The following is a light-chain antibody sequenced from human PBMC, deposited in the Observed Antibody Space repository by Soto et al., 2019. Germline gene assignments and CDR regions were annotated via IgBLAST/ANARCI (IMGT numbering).Light chain of an antibody. J-gene: IGLJ3*02. CDR3: SSSAGSNNVL. CDR1: SGDVGGYNS. Sequence: QSALTQPPSASGSPGQSVTISCTGTSGDVGGYNSVSWYQQHPGKAPKVMIFEVNQRPSGVPDRFSGSKSGNTASLTVSDLQAEDEADYYCSSSAGSNNVLFGGGTKVTVL. CDR2: EVN. V-gene: IGLV2-8*01.